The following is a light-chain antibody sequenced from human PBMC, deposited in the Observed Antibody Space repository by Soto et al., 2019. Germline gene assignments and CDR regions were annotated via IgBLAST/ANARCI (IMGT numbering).Light chain of an antibody. CDR3: SSSTSSSTWV. Sequence: QSALTQPASVSGSPGQSITISCTGTSSDVGGYNSVSWYQQHPGKAPKLMIYEVSNRPSGVSNRFSGSKSGNTASLTISGLQAEDEAEYYCSSSTSSSTWVFGGVPNHTVL. V-gene: IGLV2-14*01. J-gene: IGLJ3*02. CDR1: SSDVGGYNS. CDR2: EVS.